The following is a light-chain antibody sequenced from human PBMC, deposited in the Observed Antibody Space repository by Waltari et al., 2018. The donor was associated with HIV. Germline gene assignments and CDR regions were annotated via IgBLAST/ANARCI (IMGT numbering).Light chain of an antibody. CDR1: QSVRSS. Sequence: EIVMTQSPATLSVSPGERATLSCRASQSVRSSVAWYQQRPGQAPRLLMYSTSIRATGIPARFSGSGSETEFTLTISNLQSEDFAVYYCQQHSNWPLSITFGQGTRLQIK. CDR2: STS. V-gene: IGKV3-15*01. J-gene: IGKJ5*01. CDR3: QQHSNWPLSIT.